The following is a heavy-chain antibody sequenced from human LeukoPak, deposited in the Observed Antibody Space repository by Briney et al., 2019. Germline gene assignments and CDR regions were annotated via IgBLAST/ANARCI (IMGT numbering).Heavy chain of an antibody. D-gene: IGHD3-22*01. CDR2: IYYSGST. J-gene: IGHJ4*02. CDR1: GGSISSGGYY. CDR3: ARGIVVVANFDY. Sequence: SQTLSLTCTVSGGSISSGGYYWSWIRQHPGKGLEWIGYIYYSGSTYYNPSLKSRVTISVDTSKNQFSLKLSSVTAADTAVYYCARGIVVVANFDYWAREPWSPSPQ. V-gene: IGHV4-31*03.